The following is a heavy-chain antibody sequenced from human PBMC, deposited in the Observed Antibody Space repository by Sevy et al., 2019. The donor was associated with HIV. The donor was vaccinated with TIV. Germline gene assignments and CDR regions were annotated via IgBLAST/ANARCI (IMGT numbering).Heavy chain of an antibody. J-gene: IGHJ4*02. V-gene: IGHV3-48*03. D-gene: IGHD3-3*01. Sequence: GGSLRLSCAASGFNFSSHKMNWIRQAPGKGLEWVAYISDGGAVIHYADSVKGRFTISRDNSNNSLYLQMNSLRADDTAVYYCAKEGAFWSGYYVDYWGQGTLVTVSS. CDR1: GFNFSSHK. CDR3: AKEGAFWSGYYVDY. CDR2: ISDGGAVI.